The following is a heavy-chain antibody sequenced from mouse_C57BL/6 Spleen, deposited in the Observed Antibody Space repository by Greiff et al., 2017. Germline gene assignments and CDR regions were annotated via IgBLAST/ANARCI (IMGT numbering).Heavy chain of an antibody. CDR2: ISDGGSYT. CDR1: GFTFSSYA. Sequence: EVKVVESGGGLVKPGGSLKLSCAASGFTFSSYAMSWVRQTPEKTLEWVATISDGGSYTYYPDNVKGRFTISRDNAKNNLSLQMSHLKSEDTAMYYCARDGNYPYYYAMDYGGQGTSVTVSS. D-gene: IGHD2-1*01. CDR3: ARDGNYPYYYAMDY. V-gene: IGHV5-4*03. J-gene: IGHJ4*01.